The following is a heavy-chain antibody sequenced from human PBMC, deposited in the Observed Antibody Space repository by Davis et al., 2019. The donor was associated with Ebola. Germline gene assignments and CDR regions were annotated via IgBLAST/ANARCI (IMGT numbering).Heavy chain of an antibody. CDR2: IIPVVDTK. Sequence: AASVTVSCKTSGVTFTNYAVNWVRQAPGHGLEWMGRIIPVVDTKDYAQKFQGRVTLTADKATNTAYMELSGLRFDDTAVYYCARGKWFDPWGQGTLVSVTS. CDR3: ARGKWFDP. J-gene: IGHJ5*02. V-gene: IGHV1-69*04. CDR1: GVTFTNYA.